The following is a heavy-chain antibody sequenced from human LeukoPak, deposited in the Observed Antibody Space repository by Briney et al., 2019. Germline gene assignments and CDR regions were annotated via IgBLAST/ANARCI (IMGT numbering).Heavy chain of an antibody. CDR2: INHSGST. CDR1: GGPISSHY. CDR3: ARGFSWAFRGFDY. Sequence: SETLSLTCTVSGGPISSHYWSWIRQPPGKGLEWIGEINHSGSTNYNPSLKSRVTISVDTSKNQFSLKLSSVTAADTAVYYCARGFSWAFRGFDYWGQGTLVTVSS. J-gene: IGHJ4*02. D-gene: IGHD3-16*01. V-gene: IGHV4-34*01.